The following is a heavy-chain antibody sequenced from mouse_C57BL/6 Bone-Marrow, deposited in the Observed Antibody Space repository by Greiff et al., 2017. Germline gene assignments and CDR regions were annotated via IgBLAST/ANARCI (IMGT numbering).Heavy chain of an antibody. J-gene: IGHJ2*01. D-gene: IGHD1-1*01. Sequence: EVQGVESGGGLVKPGGSLKLSCAASGFTFSDYGMHWVRQAPEKGLEWVAYISSGSSTIYYADTVKGRFTISRDNAKNTLFLQMPSLRSEDAAMCYCARIRYYGCFEYWGQGTTLTVSS. V-gene: IGHV5-17*01. CDR1: GFTFSDYG. CDR2: ISSGSSTI. CDR3: ARIRYYGCFEY.